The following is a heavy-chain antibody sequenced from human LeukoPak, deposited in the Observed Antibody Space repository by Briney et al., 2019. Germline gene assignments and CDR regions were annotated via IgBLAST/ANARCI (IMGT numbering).Heavy chain of an antibody. V-gene: IGHV1-46*01. D-gene: IGHD2-8*02. CDR1: GYTFTSYY. CDR2: INPSGTNT. Sequence: ASVKVSCKASGYTFTSYYMHWVRQAPEQGLEWMGLINPSGTNTNYARKFRGRVTMTRDTSTSTVYMDLSSLRSEDTAMYFCAREESGGYFDFWGQGTLVTVSS. CDR3: AREESGGYFDF. J-gene: IGHJ4*02.